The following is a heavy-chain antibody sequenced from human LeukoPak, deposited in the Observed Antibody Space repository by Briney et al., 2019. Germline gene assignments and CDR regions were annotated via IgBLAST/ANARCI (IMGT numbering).Heavy chain of an antibody. J-gene: IGHJ3*02. CDR3: AKDRGYDILTGYYLDSIDAFDI. D-gene: IGHD3-9*01. CDR2: IRYDGSNK. V-gene: IGHV3-30*02. Sequence: PGGSLRLSCAASGFTFSSYGMHWVRQAPGKGLEWVAFIRYDGSNKYYAGSVKGRFTISRDNSKNTLYLQMNSLRAEDTAVYYCAKDRGYDILTGYYLDSIDAFDIWGQGTMVTVSS. CDR1: GFTFSSYG.